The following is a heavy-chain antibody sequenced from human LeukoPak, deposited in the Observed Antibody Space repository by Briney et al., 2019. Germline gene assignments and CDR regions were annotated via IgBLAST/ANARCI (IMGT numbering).Heavy chain of an antibody. Sequence: KAGGSLRLSCAASGFTFSNAWMNWVRQAPGKGLEWVGRIKSKTDGGTTDYAAPVKGRFTISRDDPKNTLYPQMNSLKTEDTAVYYCSTTYYYDSSEGYWGQGTLVTVSS. CDR2: IKSKTDGGTT. D-gene: IGHD3-22*01. V-gene: IGHV3-15*07. CDR3: STTYYYDSSEGY. CDR1: GFTFSNAW. J-gene: IGHJ4*02.